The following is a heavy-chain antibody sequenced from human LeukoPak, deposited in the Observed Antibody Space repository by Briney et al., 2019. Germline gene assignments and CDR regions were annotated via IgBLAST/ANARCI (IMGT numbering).Heavy chain of an antibody. V-gene: IGHV4-38-2*02. CDR2: TYHSGNT. Sequence: SETLSLTCTVSGYSISSGYYWAWIRQPPGKGLQWIGNTYHSGNTYYNPSLKSRVSISVDTSKNQFSLKLSSVTAADTAVYYCARVFSSSWYRADWYFDLWGRGTLVTVSS. J-gene: IGHJ2*01. CDR1: GYSISSGYY. CDR3: ARVFSSSWYRADWYFDL. D-gene: IGHD6-13*01.